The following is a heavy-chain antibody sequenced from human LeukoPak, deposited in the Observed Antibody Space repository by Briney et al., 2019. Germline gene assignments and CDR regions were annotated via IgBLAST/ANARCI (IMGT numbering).Heavy chain of an antibody. V-gene: IGHV3-48*04. Sequence: PGGSLRLSCAASGFTFSSYSMNWVRQAPGKGLEWVSYISSSSSTIYYADSVKGRFTISRDNAKNSLYLQMNSLRAEDTAVYYCARDDPRGSGRFGAFDIWGQGTMVTVSS. CDR1: GFTFSSYS. J-gene: IGHJ3*02. D-gene: IGHD3-10*01. CDR2: ISSSSSTI. CDR3: ARDDPRGSGRFGAFDI.